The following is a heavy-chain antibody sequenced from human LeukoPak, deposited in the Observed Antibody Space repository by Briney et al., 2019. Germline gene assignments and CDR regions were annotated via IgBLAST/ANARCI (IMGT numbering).Heavy chain of an antibody. Sequence: GGSLRLSCAASGFTFSSYAMSRVRQAPGKGLEWVSAISGSGGSTYYADSVKGRFTISRDNSKNTLYLQMNSLGAEDTAVYYCAKRRAYYDSSGMSFDYWGQGTLVTVSS. CDR1: GFTFSSYA. J-gene: IGHJ4*02. D-gene: IGHD3-22*01. CDR3: AKRRAYYDSSGMSFDY. CDR2: ISGSGGST. V-gene: IGHV3-23*01.